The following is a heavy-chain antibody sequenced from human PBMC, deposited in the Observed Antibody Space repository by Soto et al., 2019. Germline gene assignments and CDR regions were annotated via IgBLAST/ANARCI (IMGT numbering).Heavy chain of an antibody. D-gene: IGHD3-10*01. V-gene: IGHV3-15*01. CDR3: TTGSTSTKNY. CDR1: GFSFSNAW. Sequence: PGGSLRLSCAASGFSFSNAWLSWVRQAPGKGLEWVGRIKSRADGGTTDYTAPVKGRFAISRDDSKNTLYLQMNSLKTEDTAVYYCTTGSTSTKNYWGRGTLVTVSS. CDR2: IKSRADGGTT. J-gene: IGHJ4*02.